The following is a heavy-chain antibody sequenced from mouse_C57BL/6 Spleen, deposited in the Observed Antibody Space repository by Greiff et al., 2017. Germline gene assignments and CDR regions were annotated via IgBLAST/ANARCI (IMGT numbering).Heavy chain of an antibody. Sequence: QVQLKQPGAELVKPGASVKVSCKASGYTFTSYWMHWVKQRPGQGLEWIGRIHPSDSDTNYNQKFKGKATLTVDKSSSTAYMQLSSLTSEDSAVYYCAIGSSPYYFDYWGQGTTLTVSS. V-gene: IGHV1-74*01. J-gene: IGHJ2*01. CDR2: IHPSDSDT. CDR1: GYTFTSYW. CDR3: AIGSSPYYFDY. D-gene: IGHD1-1*01.